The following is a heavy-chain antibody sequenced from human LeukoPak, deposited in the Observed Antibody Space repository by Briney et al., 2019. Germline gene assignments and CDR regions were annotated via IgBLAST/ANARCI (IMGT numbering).Heavy chain of an antibody. Sequence: KPSETLSLTCSVSGGSITSYYWSWIRQPPGKGLEWIGYIYYSGSTNYNPSLKSRVTIAVDTSKNQFSLKLSSVTAADTAVYYCAREGIAAAALVHLDYWGQGTLVTVSS. CDR2: IYYSGST. J-gene: IGHJ4*02. CDR3: AREGIAAAALVHLDY. CDR1: GGSITSYY. V-gene: IGHV4-59*01. D-gene: IGHD6-13*01.